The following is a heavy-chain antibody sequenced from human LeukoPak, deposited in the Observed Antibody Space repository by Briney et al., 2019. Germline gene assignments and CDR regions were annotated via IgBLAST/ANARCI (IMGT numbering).Heavy chain of an antibody. CDR1: GGTFSSYA. CDR3: AREGFWSGFNWFDP. V-gene: IGHV1-69*13. D-gene: IGHD3-3*01. J-gene: IGHJ5*02. Sequence: ASVKVSFTASGGTFSSYAISWVRQAPGQGLEWMGGIIPIFGTANYAQKFQGRVTITADESTSTAYMELSSLRSEDTAVYYCAREGFWSGFNWFDPWGQGTLVTVSS. CDR2: IIPIFGTA.